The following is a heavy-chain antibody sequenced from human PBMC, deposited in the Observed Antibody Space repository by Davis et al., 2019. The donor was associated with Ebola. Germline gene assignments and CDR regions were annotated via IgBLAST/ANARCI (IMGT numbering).Heavy chain of an antibody. V-gene: IGHV3-20*01. CDR1: GFSFDDFG. CDR3: ARWRRRQRFDTNSYFDL. D-gene: IGHD5-12*01. Sequence: PGGSLRLSCAASGFSFDDFGLSWVRQAPGKGLEWVSGINWNGDTTSYADSVKGRLTISRDNAKNSLYLQMNSLRVEDTALYHCARWRRRQRFDTNSYFDLWGRGTLVTVSS. CDR2: INWNGDTT. J-gene: IGHJ2*01.